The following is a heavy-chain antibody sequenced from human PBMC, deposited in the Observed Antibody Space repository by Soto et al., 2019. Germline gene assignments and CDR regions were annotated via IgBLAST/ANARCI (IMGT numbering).Heavy chain of an antibody. Sequence: LGESPKISCQGSGYSFASYWIGWVRQMPGKDLEWMGIIYPGDSDTRYSPSFQGQVTISADKSLRTAYLQWTSLKASDTALYYCARTRSFTLGFYYDGMDVWGQGTTVTVSS. J-gene: IGHJ6*02. CDR3: ARTRSFTLGFYYDGMDV. CDR1: GYSFASYW. V-gene: IGHV5-51*01. CDR2: IYPGDSDT. D-gene: IGHD6-6*01.